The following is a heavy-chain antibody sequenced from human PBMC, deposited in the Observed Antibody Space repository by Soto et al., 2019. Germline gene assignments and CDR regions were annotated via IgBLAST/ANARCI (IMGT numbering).Heavy chain of an antibody. V-gene: IGHV5-10-1*01. D-gene: IGHD2-15*01. Sequence: GESLKISCKGSGYSFTSYWISWVRQMPGKGLEWMGRIDPSGSYTNYSPSFQGHVAISADKSISTAYLQWSSLKASDTAMYYCAREGIDCSGGSCYAYYGMDVWGQGTTVTVSS. CDR1: GYSFTSYW. CDR2: IDPSGSYT. CDR3: AREGIDCSGGSCYAYYGMDV. J-gene: IGHJ6*02.